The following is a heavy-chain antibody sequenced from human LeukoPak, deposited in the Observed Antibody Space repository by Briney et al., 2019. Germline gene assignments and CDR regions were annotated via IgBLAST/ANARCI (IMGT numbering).Heavy chain of an antibody. CDR1: GFTFSSYS. CDR2: ISSSSSTI. Sequence: PGGSLRLSCAASGFTFSSYSMNWVRQAPGKGLEWVSYISSSSSTIYYADSVKGRFTISRDNAKNSLYLQMNSLRAEDTAVYYCARDNRPYYDFWSGYYTGDYFDYWGQGTLVTVSS. V-gene: IGHV3-48*01. CDR3: ARDNRPYYDFWSGYYTGDYFDY. J-gene: IGHJ4*02. D-gene: IGHD3-3*01.